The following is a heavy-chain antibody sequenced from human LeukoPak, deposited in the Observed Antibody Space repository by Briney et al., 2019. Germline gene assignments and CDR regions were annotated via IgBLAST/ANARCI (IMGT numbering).Heavy chain of an antibody. CDR2: INPNSGGT. CDR3: ARGGKAYASSYCGSGSYYPGGY. Sequence: ASVKVSCKACAYTFTGYYMHWVRQAPGQGLEWMGRINPNSGGTNYAQKLQGRVTMTRDTSISTAYMELSRLRSDDTAVYYGARGGKAYASSYCGSGSYYPGGYWGQGTLVTVSS. J-gene: IGHJ4*02. D-gene: IGHD3-10*01. CDR1: AYTFTGYY. V-gene: IGHV1-2*02.